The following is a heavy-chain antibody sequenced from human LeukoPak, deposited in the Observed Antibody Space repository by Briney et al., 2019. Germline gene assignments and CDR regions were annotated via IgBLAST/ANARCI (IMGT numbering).Heavy chain of an antibody. CDR2: ISYDGSNK. CDR1: GFTFSMYG. Sequence: GGSLRLSCAASGFTFSMYGMHWVRQAPGKGLEWVAVISYDGSNKYYADSVKGRFTISRDDSKNTLYLQMNSLRAEDTAVYYCARETTTSGDAFDIWGQGTMVTVSS. D-gene: IGHD4-11*01. V-gene: IGHV3-30*19. J-gene: IGHJ3*02. CDR3: ARETTTSGDAFDI.